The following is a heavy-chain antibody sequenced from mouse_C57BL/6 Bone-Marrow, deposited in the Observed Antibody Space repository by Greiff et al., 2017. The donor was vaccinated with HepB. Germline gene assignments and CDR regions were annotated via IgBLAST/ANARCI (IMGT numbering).Heavy chain of an antibody. Sequence: EVQRVESGGGLVQPGGSLKLSCAASGFTFSDYGMAWVRQAPRKGPEWVAFISNLAYSIYYADTVTGRFTISRENAKNTLYLEMSSLRSEDTAMYYCARPLYSNYLCAYWGQGTLVTVSA. CDR2: ISNLAYSI. V-gene: IGHV5-15*01. J-gene: IGHJ3*01. CDR1: GFTFSDYG. D-gene: IGHD2-5*01. CDR3: ARPLYSNYLCAY.